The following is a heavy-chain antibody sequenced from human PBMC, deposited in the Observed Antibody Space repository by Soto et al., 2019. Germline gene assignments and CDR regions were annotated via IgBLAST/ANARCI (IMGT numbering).Heavy chain of an antibody. V-gene: IGHV4-31*03. CDR3: ARDASTSWHCFDY. D-gene: IGHD6-13*01. J-gene: IGHJ4*02. CDR1: GGSISSGGYY. CDR2: IYHSGNT. Sequence: QVQLQESGPGLVKPSQTLSLTCTVSGGSISSGGYYWSWIRQHPEKGLEWIGHIYHSGNTYYNPSLKSRVTISVDTSKHQFSLKLSSVTAADTAVYYCARDASTSWHCFDYWGQGTLVTVSS.